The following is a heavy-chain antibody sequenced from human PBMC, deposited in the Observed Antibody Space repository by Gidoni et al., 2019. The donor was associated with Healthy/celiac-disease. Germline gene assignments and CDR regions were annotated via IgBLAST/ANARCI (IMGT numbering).Heavy chain of an antibody. CDR1: GFTFDDYA. D-gene: IGHD3-10*01. CDR3: AKDLNPEDYYGSGSQNYYYYGMDV. CDR2: ISWNSGSI. J-gene: IGHJ6*02. Sequence: EVQLLASGGGLVKPGRSLSLSCPPSGFTFDDYAMHWVRHSPGKGLEWVSGISWNSGSIGYADSVKGRFTISRDNAKNSLYLQMNSLRAEDTALYYCAKDLNPEDYYGSGSQNYYYYGMDVWGQGTTVTVSS. V-gene: IGHV3-9*01.